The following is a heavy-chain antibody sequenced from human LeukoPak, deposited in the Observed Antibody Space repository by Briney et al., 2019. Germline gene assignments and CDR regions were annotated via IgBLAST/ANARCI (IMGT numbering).Heavy chain of an antibody. CDR1: GFTFSSYA. V-gene: IGHV3-30*04. J-gene: IGHJ4*02. Sequence: GGSLRLSCAASGFTFSSYAMHWVRQAPGKGLEWVAVISYDGSNKYYADSVKGRLTISRDNSKNTLYLQMNSLRAEDTAVYYCAKDRGPMVATSFDYWGQGTLVTVSS. D-gene: IGHD5-12*01. CDR2: ISYDGSNK. CDR3: AKDRGPMVATSFDY.